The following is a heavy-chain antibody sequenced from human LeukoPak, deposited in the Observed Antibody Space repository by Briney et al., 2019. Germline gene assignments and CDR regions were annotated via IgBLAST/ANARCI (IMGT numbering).Heavy chain of an antibody. CDR3: TSRYTSGWYNF. D-gene: IGHD6-19*01. J-gene: IGHJ4*02. CDR2: IRSSGTT. CDR1: GFTVSRNY. V-gene: IGHV3-53*01. Sequence: GGSLRLSCAASGFTVSRNYMSWVRQVPGKGLEWVSVIRSSGTTDYADSVKGRFTISRDSSKNALYLQMNSLRAEDTAVYYCTSRYTSGWYNFWGQGTLVTVSS.